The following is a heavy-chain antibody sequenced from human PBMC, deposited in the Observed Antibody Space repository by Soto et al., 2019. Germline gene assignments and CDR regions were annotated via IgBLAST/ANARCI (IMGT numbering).Heavy chain of an antibody. D-gene: IGHD6-13*01. CDR1: GGSISSYY. J-gene: IGHJ5*02. Sequence: PSETLSLTCTVSGGSISSYYWSWIRQPPGKGLEWIGYIYYSGSTNYNPSLKSRVTISVDTSKNQFSLKLSSVTAADTAAYYCAGVMHAAGTNWFDPWGQGTLVTVSS. CDR2: IYYSGST. CDR3: AGVMHAAGTNWFDP. V-gene: IGHV4-59*01.